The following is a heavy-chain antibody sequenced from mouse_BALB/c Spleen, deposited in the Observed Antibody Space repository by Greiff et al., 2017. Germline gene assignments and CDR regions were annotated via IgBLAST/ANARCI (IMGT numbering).Heavy chain of an antibody. Sequence: EVMLVESGGGLVKPGGSLKLSCAASGFTFSDYYMYWVRQTPEKRLEWVATISDGGSYTYYPDSVKGRFTISRDNAKNNLYLQMSSLKSEDTAMYYCALVRGSSYDYAMDYWGQGTSVTVSS. D-gene: IGHD1-1*01. V-gene: IGHV5-4*02. CDR1: GFTFSDYY. J-gene: IGHJ4*01. CDR2: ISDGGSYT. CDR3: ALVRGSSYDYAMDY.